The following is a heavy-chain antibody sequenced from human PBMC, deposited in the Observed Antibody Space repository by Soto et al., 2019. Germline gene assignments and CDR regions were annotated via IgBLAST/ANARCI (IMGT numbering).Heavy chain of an antibody. CDR2: ISGSGEKT. Sequence: GGSLRLSCEASGFSFSYNAMSWVRQAPGKGLQWVSTISGSGEKTYYADSVKGRFTISSDRSKNTLYLQMDSLRADDTAVYYCARRGYSSGWHEDYWGQGTLVTVSS. V-gene: IGHV3-23*01. CDR1: GFSFSYNA. CDR3: ARRGYSSGWHEDY. J-gene: IGHJ4*02. D-gene: IGHD6-19*01.